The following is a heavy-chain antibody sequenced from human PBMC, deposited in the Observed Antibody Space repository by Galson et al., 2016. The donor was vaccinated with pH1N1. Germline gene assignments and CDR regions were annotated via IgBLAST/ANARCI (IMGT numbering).Heavy chain of an antibody. V-gene: IGHV1-18*01. D-gene: IGHD2-21*01. CDR3: ASSVPGEYYYNYHYMDV. CDR1: GYTFDMFG. J-gene: IGHJ6*03. CDR2: INPYDGNT. Sequence: SVKVSCKASGYTFDMFGISWVRQAPGQGLQWMGWINPYDGNTNYAQKFQGRVTLTTDTSTTTFYMELSSLRSEDTAVYYCASSVPGEYYYNYHYMDVWGAGTTVIVSS.